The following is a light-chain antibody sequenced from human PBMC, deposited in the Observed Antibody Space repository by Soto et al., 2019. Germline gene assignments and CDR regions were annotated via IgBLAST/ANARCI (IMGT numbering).Light chain of an antibody. CDR2: GVN. V-gene: IGLV2-11*01. CDR1: VSDVGGYNY. CDR3: CSFVGSFYV. J-gene: IGLJ1*01. Sequence: QSALTQPHSVSGSPGQSVAISCTGTVSDVGGYNYVSWYQQHPGKAPKLIIYGVNKRPSGVPDRFSGSKSGNTASLTISGLQSEDEADYYCCSFVGSFYVFGTGTKVTVL.